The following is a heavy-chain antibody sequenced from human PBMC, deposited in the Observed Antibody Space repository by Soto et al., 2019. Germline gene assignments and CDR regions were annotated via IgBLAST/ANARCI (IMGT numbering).Heavy chain of an antibody. V-gene: IGHV3-33*01. CDR2: IWYDGSNK. Sequence: GGSLRLSCAASGFTFSSYGMHWVRQAPGKGLEWVAVIWYDGSNKYYADSVKGRFTISRDNSKNTLYLQMNSLRAEDTAVYYCVRDRAIFGVGIIMDVCGQGTTVTVSS. CDR1: GFTFSSYG. D-gene: IGHD3-3*01. CDR3: VRDRAIFGVGIIMDV. J-gene: IGHJ6*02.